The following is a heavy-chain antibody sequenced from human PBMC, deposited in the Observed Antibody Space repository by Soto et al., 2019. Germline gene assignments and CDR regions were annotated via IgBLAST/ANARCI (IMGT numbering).Heavy chain of an antibody. CDR1: GFTFSSYA. D-gene: IGHD3-3*01. J-gene: IGHJ2*01. V-gene: IGHV3-23*01. Sequence: EVQLLESGGGLVQPGGSLRLSCAASGFTFSSYAMSWVRQAPGKGLELVSAISGSGGSTYYADSVKGRFTISRDNDTNTLYPQITSLIAEATAVYSCYGPDSALPIFGVVTTDFDFWGRDTPFTVSS. CDR3: YGPDSALPIFGVVTTDFDF. CDR2: ISGSGGST.